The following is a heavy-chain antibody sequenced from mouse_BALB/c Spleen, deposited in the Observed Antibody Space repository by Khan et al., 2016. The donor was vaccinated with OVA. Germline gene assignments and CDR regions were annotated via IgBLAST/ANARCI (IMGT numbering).Heavy chain of an antibody. CDR1: GYSITSGYS. CDR3: AGGFPTY. V-gene: IGHV3-1*02. Sequence: QLEESGPDLVKPSQSLSLTCTVTGYSITSGYSWHWIRQFPENKLEWMAYIHYSGSTSYNPSLKSRISITRDTSKNQFFLHLNSVTTEDTSTYYCAGGFPTYWGQGTLVTVSA. J-gene: IGHJ3*01. CDR2: IHYSGST.